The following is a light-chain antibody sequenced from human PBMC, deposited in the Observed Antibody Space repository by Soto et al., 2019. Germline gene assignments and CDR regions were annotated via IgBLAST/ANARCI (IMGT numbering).Light chain of an antibody. CDR2: EVS. J-gene: IGLJ1*01. Sequence: QSVLTQPASVSGSPGQSITISCTGTSSDVGGYNYVSWYQQHPGKAPKLMIYEVSNRPSGVSNRFSGSKSGNTASLTISGLRAEDEADYYCSSYTRSSTPYVFGTGTKVTVL. V-gene: IGLV2-14*01. CDR1: SSDVGGYNY. CDR3: SSYTRSSTPYV.